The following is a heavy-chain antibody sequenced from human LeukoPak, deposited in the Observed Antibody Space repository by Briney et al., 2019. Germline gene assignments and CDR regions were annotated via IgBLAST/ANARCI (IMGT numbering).Heavy chain of an antibody. CDR1: GYTFTGYY. V-gene: IGHV1-2*02. CDR2: INPNSGGT. CDR3: AILAYRELAYFDY. J-gene: IGHJ4*02. D-gene: IGHD1-1*01. Sequence: AASVKVSCKASGYTFTGYYMHWVRQAAGQGLEWMGWINPNSGGTNYAQKFQGRVTMTRDTSISTAYMELSRLRSDDTAVYYCAILAYRELAYFDYWGQGTLVTVSS.